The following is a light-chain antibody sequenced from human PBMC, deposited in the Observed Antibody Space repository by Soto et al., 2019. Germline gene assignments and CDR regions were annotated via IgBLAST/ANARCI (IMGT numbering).Light chain of an antibody. Sequence: EIVMTQSPATLSASPGERVTLSCRASQSVSNNLAWYQQKPGQAPRLLIYGASTRATGIPARFSGSGSGTEFTLTISSLQSEDFAVYYCQHYNNWPPWTFGQGTKVEIK. CDR3: QHYNNWPPWT. CDR2: GAS. V-gene: IGKV3-15*01. CDR1: QSVSNN. J-gene: IGKJ1*01.